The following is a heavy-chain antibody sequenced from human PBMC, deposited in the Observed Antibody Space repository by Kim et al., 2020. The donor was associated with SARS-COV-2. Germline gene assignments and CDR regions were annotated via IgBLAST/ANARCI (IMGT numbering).Heavy chain of an antibody. CDR2: IDPSDSYT. J-gene: IGHJ4*02. D-gene: IGHD1-26*01. CDR3: ARSRSGSYFGGY. Sequence: GESLKISCKGSGYSFTTYWISWVRQMPGKGLEWMGRIDPSDSYTNYSPSFQGHVTISADKSISTAYLQWSSLKASDTAMYYCARSRSGSYFGGYWGQGTLVTVSS. CDR1: GYSFTTYW. V-gene: IGHV5-10-1*01.